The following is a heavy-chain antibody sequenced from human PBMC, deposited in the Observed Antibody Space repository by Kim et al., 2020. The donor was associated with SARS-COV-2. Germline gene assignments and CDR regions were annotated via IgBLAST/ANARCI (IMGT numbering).Heavy chain of an antibody. CDR3: ARGFGY. J-gene: IGHJ4*02. Sequence: IYDRGSTNYNPSHQSRVAILVDTSKNKFSLKLSSVTAADTAVYYCARGFGYWGRGTLDTVYS. CDR2: IYDRGST. V-gene: IGHV4-59*09.